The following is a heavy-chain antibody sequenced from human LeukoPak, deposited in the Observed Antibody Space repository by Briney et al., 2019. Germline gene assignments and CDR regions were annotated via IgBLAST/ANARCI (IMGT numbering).Heavy chain of an antibody. CDR1: GGSISSSSYY. CDR2: IYYSGST. J-gene: IGHJ4*02. D-gene: IGHD6-6*01. V-gene: IGHV4-39*01. CDR3: ARLPPMYSSSLVGVPPFDY. Sequence: SETLSLTCTVSGGSISSSSYYWGRIRQPPGKGLEWIGSIYYSGSTYYNPSLKSRVTISVDTSKNQFSLKLSSVTAADTAVYYCARLPPMYSSSLVGVPPFDYWGQGTLVTVSS.